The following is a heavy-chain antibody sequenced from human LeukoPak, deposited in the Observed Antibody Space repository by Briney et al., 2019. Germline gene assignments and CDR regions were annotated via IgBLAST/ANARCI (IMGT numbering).Heavy chain of an antibody. CDR2: ISSSGSAI. CDR1: GFTFSIYE. D-gene: IGHD3-22*01. Sequence: SGGSLSLSYAASGFTFSIYEMKWVRQDRGGRLEWVSYISSSGSAIYYADSVKGRFTISRDNAKNSLYLQMNSLRAEDTAVYYCAELGITMMGGVWGKGTTVTMSS. J-gene: IGHJ6*04. V-gene: IGHV3-48*03. CDR3: AELGITMMGGV.